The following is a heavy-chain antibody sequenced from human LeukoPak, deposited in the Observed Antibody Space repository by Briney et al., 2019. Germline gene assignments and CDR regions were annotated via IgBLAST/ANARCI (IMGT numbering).Heavy chain of an antibody. D-gene: IGHD2-2*01. CDR2: ISYDGSNK. CDR1: GFTFSSYG. V-gene: IGHV3-30*18. J-gene: IGHJ6*02. CDR3: AKDGYCSSTSCLVYYYGMDV. Sequence: GGALRLSCAASGFTFSSYGMHWVRQAPGKGLEWVAVISYDGSNKYYADSVKGRFTISRGNSKNTLYLQMNSLRAEDTAVYYCAKDGYCSSTSCLVYYYGMDVWGQGTTVTVSS.